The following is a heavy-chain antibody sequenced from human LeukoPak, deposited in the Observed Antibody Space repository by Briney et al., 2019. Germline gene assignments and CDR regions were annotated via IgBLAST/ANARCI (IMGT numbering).Heavy chain of an antibody. V-gene: IGHV3-74*01. D-gene: IGHD5-18*01. Sequence: GGSLRLSCAASGFTFSSNWMHWVRQAPGKELVWVSRIHSDGSSTTYADSVKGRFTISRDNAKNTLYLQMNSLRVEDTAVYYCASDTVDTAVGIDYWGQGTLVTVSS. CDR2: IHSDGSST. J-gene: IGHJ4*02. CDR1: GFTFSSNW. CDR3: ASDTVDTAVGIDY.